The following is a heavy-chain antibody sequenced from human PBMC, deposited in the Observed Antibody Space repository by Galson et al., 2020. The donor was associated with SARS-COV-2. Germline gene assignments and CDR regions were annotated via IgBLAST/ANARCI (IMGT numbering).Heavy chain of an antibody. Sequence: GGSLRLSCTGSGFTFRDHHMNWVRQAPGKGLEWVGFIRTSANGATTEYAASVKGRLTISSDDSKSIAYLQVNSLKTEDTAVYYCTRGYHLDYWGQGTLVTVSS. CDR2: IRTSANGATT. CDR1: GFTFRDHH. D-gene: IGHD2-2*01. CDR3: TRGYHLDY. J-gene: IGHJ4*02. V-gene: IGHV3-49*04.